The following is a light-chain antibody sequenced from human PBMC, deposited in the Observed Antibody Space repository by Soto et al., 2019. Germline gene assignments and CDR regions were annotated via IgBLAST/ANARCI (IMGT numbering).Light chain of an antibody. CDR1: QSISSW. V-gene: IGKV1-5*01. CDR2: EAS. Sequence: DIQMTQSPSTLSASVGDRVTITCRASQSISSWLDWYQQKPGKAPKLLIYEASSMESGVSSRFSGSGSGTEIALSISSLQPDDFATYCCQQYNSFWTFGQGTKVEIK. CDR3: QQYNSFWT. J-gene: IGKJ1*01.